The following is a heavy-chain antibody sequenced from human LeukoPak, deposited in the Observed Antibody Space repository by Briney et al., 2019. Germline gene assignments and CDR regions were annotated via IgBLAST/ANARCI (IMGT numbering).Heavy chain of an antibody. J-gene: IGHJ4*02. CDR3: ARDYYDSSGYYDYPNFDY. Sequence: ASVKVSCKASGYPFTHYAVHWVRQAPGQGLEWMGWISAYNGNTNYAQKLQGRVTMTTDTSTSTAYMELRSLRSDDTAVYYCARDYYDSSGYYDYPNFDYWGQGTLVTVSS. CDR2: ISAYNGNT. CDR1: GYPFTHYA. D-gene: IGHD3-22*01. V-gene: IGHV1-18*01.